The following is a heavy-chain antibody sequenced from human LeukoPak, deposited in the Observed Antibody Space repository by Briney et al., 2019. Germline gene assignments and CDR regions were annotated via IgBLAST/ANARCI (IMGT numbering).Heavy chain of an antibody. D-gene: IGHD6-13*01. CDR2: ISGSGGST. J-gene: IGHJ6*02. CDR3: AKDEESRYSSSWYPTFYYYYYGMDV. Sequence: QPGGSLRLSCAASGFTFSSYAMSWVRQAPGKGLEWVSYISGSGGSTYYADSVKGRFTISRDNSKNTLYLQMNSLRAEDTAVYYCAKDEESRYSSSWYPTFYYYYYGMDVWGQGTTVTVSS. CDR1: GFTFSSYA. V-gene: IGHV3-23*01.